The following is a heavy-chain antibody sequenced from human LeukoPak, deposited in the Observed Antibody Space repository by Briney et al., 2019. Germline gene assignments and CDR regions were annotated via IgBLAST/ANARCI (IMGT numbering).Heavy chain of an antibody. CDR3: ARSRHVRSSTSQELGYYYYMDV. CDR2: IYTSGST. J-gene: IGHJ6*03. D-gene: IGHD2-2*01. Sequence: SQTLSLTCTVSGGSISSGSYYWSWIRQPAGKGLEWIGRIYTSGSTNYNPSLKSRVTISVDMSKNQFSLKLSSVTAADTAVYYCARSRHVRSSTSQELGYYYYMDVWGKGTTVTISS. V-gene: IGHV4-61*02. CDR1: GGSISSGSYY.